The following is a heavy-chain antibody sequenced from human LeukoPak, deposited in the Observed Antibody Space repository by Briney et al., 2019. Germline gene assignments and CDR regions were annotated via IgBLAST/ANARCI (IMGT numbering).Heavy chain of an antibody. V-gene: IGHV7-4-1*02. CDR2: INTNTGNP. Sequence: ASVKVSCKASGYTFTSYAMNWVRQAPGQGLEWTGWINTNTGNPTYAQGFTGRFVFSLDTSVSTAYLQISSLKAEDTAVYYCARDLSGIAGYTYGRGIDYWGQGTLVTVSS. D-gene: IGHD5-18*01. CDR1: GYTFTSYA. J-gene: IGHJ4*02. CDR3: ARDLSGIAGYTYGRGIDY.